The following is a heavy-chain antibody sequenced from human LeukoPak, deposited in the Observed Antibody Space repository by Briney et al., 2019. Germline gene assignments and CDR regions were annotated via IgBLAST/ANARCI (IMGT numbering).Heavy chain of an antibody. D-gene: IGHD3-22*01. V-gene: IGHV3-30-3*01. CDR3: AKDLPPNYFDATGYVDY. CDR1: GFTFSSYA. CDR2: ISYDGSNK. Sequence: GGSLRLSCAASGFTFSSYAMHWVRQAPGKGLEWVAVISYDGSNKYYADSVKGRFTISRDNSKNTLYLQMHSLRADDTAIYYCAKDLPPNYFDATGYVDYWGQGTLVTASS. J-gene: IGHJ4*02.